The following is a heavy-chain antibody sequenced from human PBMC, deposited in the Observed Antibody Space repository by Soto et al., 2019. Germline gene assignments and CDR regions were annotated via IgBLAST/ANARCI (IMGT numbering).Heavy chain of an antibody. J-gene: IGHJ4*02. Sequence: EVQLVESGGGLVQPGRSLRLSCAASGFTFDDYAMHWVRQAPGKGLEWVSGISWNSGSIGYADSVKGRFTISRDNAKNSLYLQMNSLRAEDTALYYCAKDIGGSSRPYYFDYWGQGTLVTVSS. D-gene: IGHD6-6*01. CDR2: ISWNSGSI. V-gene: IGHV3-9*01. CDR3: AKDIGGSSRPYYFDY. CDR1: GFTFDDYA.